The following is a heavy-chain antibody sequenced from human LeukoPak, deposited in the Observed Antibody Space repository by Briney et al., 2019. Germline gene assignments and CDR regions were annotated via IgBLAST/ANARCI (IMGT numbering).Heavy chain of an antibody. CDR1: GFTFSSYW. CDR3: AKDFRYSYGSY. Sequence: GGSLRLSCAASGFTFSSYWMNWVRQAPGKGLVWVSRIASDGSSTTFADSVKGRFSISRDNSKNTLYLQMNSLRAEDTAVYYCAKDFRYSYGSYWGQGTLVTVSS. J-gene: IGHJ4*02. D-gene: IGHD5-18*01. CDR2: IASDGSST. V-gene: IGHV3-74*01.